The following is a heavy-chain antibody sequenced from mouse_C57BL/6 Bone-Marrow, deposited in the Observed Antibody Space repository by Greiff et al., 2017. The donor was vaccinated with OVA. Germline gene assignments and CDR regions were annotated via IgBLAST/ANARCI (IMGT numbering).Heavy chain of an antibody. CDR2: IYPGNSYT. Sequence: VQLQQSGTVLARPGASVKMSCKTSGYTFTSYWMHWVKQRPGQGLEWIGAIYPGNSYTSYNQKFKGKAKLTAVTSASTAYMELSSLTNEDSAVYYCTRDLWDGAWFAYWGQGTLVTVSA. J-gene: IGHJ3*01. CDR1: GYTFTSYW. D-gene: IGHD4-1*01. CDR3: TRDLWDGAWFAY. V-gene: IGHV1-5*01.